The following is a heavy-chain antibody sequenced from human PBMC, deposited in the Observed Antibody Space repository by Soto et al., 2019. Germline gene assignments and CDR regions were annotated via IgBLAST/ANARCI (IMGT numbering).Heavy chain of an antibody. Sequence: EVQLVESGGGLVHPGGSLRLSCADSGFSFNMFWMTWVRQAQGKGLEWVAIIGQDGSDELYADSVKGRFTISRDNAKNSLYLQMNSLRVEDTAVYYCTGGSGWLQTDWGQETLVTVSS. CDR3: TGGSGWLQTD. CDR2: IGQDGSDE. CDR1: GFSFNMFW. V-gene: IGHV3-7*04. D-gene: IGHD6-19*01. J-gene: IGHJ4*02.